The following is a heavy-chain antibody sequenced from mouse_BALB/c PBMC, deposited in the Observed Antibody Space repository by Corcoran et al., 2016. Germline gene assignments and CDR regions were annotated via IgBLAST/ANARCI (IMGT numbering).Heavy chain of an antibody. Sequence: QVQLQQSGAELMKPGASVKISCKATGYTFSSYWIEWVKQRPGHGLEWIGEILPGSGSTNYNEKFKGKATFTADTSSNTAYMQLSSLTSEDSAVYYCARKGPNYGSRGMDYWGQGTSVTVSS. V-gene: IGHV1-9*01. D-gene: IGHD1-1*01. J-gene: IGHJ4*01. CDR1: GYTFSSYW. CDR2: ILPGSGST. CDR3: ARKGPNYGSRGMDY.